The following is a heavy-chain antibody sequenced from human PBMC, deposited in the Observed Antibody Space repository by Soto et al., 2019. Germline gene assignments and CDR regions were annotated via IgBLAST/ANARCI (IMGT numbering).Heavy chain of an antibody. D-gene: IGHD6-13*01. J-gene: IGHJ4*02. Sequence: SVKVSCKASGGTFSNYAFSWVRQAPGQGLEWMGGILPIFTTATYAPKFQDRVTITADESTSTVYMDMSSLRSEDTAMYYCAKDIGFQQNLFVFDNWGQGTLVTVS. V-gene: IGHV1-69*13. CDR2: ILPIFTTA. CDR3: AKDIGFQQNLFVFDN. CDR1: GGTFSNYA.